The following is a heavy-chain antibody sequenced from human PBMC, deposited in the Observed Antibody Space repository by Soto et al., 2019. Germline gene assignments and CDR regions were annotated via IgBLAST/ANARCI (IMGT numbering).Heavy chain of an antibody. J-gene: IGHJ6*02. CDR2: ISNTGTTM. V-gene: IGHV3-11*01. CDR1: GFTFSDYY. Sequence: GGSLRLSCAASGFTFSDYYMNWIRQSPGKGLEWVSYISNTGTTMYYADSVKGRFTISRDNAKNSLYLHMESLRPGDTALYYCARGRRFYYYAMDVWGQGTTVPVSS. CDR3: ARGRRFYYYAMDV.